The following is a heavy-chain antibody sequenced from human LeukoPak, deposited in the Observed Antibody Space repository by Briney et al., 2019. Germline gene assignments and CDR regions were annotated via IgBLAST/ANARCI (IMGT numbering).Heavy chain of an antibody. J-gene: IGHJ5*02. CDR3: ASYRIGYCSGDTCYADWFDP. D-gene: IGHD2-15*01. V-gene: IGHV3-7*01. CDR1: GFAFSSNW. Sequence: GGSLRLSCAASGFAFSSNWMSWVRQAPGKGLEWVANIKEDGSEKYYVNSVKGRFTISRDNAKSSLYLQMDNLRAEDTAVYYCASYRIGYCSGDTCYADWFDPWGQGTLVTVSS. CDR2: IKEDGSEK.